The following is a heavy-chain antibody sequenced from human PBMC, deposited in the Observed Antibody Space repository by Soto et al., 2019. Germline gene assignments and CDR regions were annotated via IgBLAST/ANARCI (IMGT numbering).Heavy chain of an antibody. Sequence: GESLRLSCAASGFTFSSYAMSWVRQAPGKGLEWVSAISGSGGSTYYADSVKGRFTISRDNSKNTLYLQMNSLRAEDTAVYYCAKDLRTRFLEWLLYTSFDYWGQGTLVTVSS. CDR1: GFTFSSYA. J-gene: IGHJ4*02. CDR2: ISGSGGST. CDR3: AKDLRTRFLEWLLYTSFDY. D-gene: IGHD3-3*01. V-gene: IGHV3-23*01.